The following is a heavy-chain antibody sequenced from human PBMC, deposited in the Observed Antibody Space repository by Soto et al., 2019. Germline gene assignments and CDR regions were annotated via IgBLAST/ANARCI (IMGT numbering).Heavy chain of an antibody. V-gene: IGHV3-48*01. Sequence: GGSLRLSCAASGFTFSVYSMNWVRQAPGKGLEWVSYINSTSNTIYYADSVKGRFTTSRDNAKNSLYLQMNSLRTEDTAVYYCAKRHDAFDIWGHGTMVTVSS. CDR2: INSTSNTI. D-gene: IGHD6-25*01. CDR1: GFTFSVYS. CDR3: AKRHDAFDI. J-gene: IGHJ3*02.